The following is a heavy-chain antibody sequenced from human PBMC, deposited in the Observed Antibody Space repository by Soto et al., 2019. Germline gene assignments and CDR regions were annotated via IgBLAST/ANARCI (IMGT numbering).Heavy chain of an antibody. CDR1: GFTFSSYA. CDR3: AKKSTMISSGWFDP. J-gene: IGHJ5*02. Sequence: GSLRLSCAASGFTFSSYAMSWVRQAPGQGLEWVSAISGSGGSTYYADSVKGRFTISRDNSKNTLYLQMNSLRAEDTAVYYCAKKSTMISSGWFDPWGQGTLVTAPQ. D-gene: IGHD3-22*01. V-gene: IGHV3-23*01. CDR2: ISGSGGST.